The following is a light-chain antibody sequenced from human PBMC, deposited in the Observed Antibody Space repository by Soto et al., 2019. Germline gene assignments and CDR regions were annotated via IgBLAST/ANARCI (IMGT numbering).Light chain of an antibody. V-gene: IGKV3-20*01. CDR3: QQYGGSPPIT. CDR1: QSVSSRY. CDR2: GAS. J-gene: IGKJ5*01. Sequence: EIVLTQSPGTLSLSPGERATLSCRASQSVSSRYLTWYQQKPGQAPMLLIYGASSRATGIPDRFSSSGSVTDFTLTISRLEPEDFAVYSCQQYGGSPPITFGRGTRLEIK.